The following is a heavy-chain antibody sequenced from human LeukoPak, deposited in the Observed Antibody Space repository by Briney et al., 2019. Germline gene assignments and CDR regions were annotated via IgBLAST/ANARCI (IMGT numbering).Heavy chain of an antibody. J-gene: IGHJ6*02. D-gene: IGHD3-22*01. CDR2: IYSGGST. CDR1: GFTVSSNY. Sequence: GGSLRLSCAASGFTVSSNYMSWVRQALGKGLEWVSVIYSGGSTYYADSVKGRFTISRDNSKNTLYLQMNSLRAEDTAVYYCARALYYYDSSGYYYEDYYYYGMDVWGQGTTVTVSS. V-gene: IGHV3-53*01. CDR3: ARALYYYDSSGYYYEDYYYYGMDV.